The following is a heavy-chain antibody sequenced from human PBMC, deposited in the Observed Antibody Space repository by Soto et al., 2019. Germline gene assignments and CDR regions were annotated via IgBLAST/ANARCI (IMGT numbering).Heavy chain of an antibody. Sequence: QVQLQESGPGLVKPSETLSLTCTVSGGSISSYYWSWIRQPPGKGLEWIGYIYYSGSTNYNPSLKSTVNTSVDTSKNQFSLKLSSVTAADTAVYYCARRWGTSFDFWGQGTLVTVSS. V-gene: IGHV4-59*01. CDR2: IYYSGST. J-gene: IGHJ4*02. CDR1: GGSISSYY. CDR3: ARRWGTSFDF. D-gene: IGHD7-27*01.